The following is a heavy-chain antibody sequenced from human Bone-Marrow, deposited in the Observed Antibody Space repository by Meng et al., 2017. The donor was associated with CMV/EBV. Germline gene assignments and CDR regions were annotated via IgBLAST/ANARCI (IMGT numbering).Heavy chain of an antibody. J-gene: IGHJ4*02. V-gene: IGHV4-59*01. Sequence: GSLRLSCTVSGGSISSYYWSWIRQPPGKGLEWIGYIYYSGSTNYNPSLKSRVTISVDTSKNQFSLKLSPVTAADTAVYYCARETSMPRGLFDYWGQGPLVTVSS. CDR2: IYYSGST. CDR3: ARETSMPRGLFDY. D-gene: IGHD2/OR15-2a*01. CDR1: GGSISSYY.